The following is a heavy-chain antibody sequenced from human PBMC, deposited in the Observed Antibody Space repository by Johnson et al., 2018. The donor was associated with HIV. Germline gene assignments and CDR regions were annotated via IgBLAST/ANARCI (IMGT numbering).Heavy chain of an antibody. Sequence: QVQLVESGGGVVQPGRSLRLSCAPSGFTFSSYAINWVRQAPGKGLEWVAVISYDGSNKYYADSVKGRFTISRDNSKNTVYLQMNSLRDEDTAVYYCAKEKDTLMGAFDIWGRGTLVTVSS. D-gene: IGHD5-18*01. CDR2: ISYDGSNK. V-gene: IGHV3-30*01. J-gene: IGHJ3*02. CDR3: AKEKDTLMGAFDI. CDR1: GFTFSSYA.